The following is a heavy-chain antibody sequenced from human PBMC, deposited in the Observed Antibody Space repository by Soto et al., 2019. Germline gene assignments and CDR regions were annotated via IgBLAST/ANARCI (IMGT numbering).Heavy chain of an antibody. CDR3: VREGSVLYSRGSFDF. CDR2: ISGSGGSA. Sequence: EVQLLESGGGLVRPGGSLRLSCAASGFSFSNYAMNWVRQAPGKGLEWVSVISGSGGSASYADSVQGRFTISRDNSNNTLHLQMNSLSAEDTAIYSCVREGSVLYSRGSFDFWGRGTMVTVSS. CDR1: GFSFSNYA. V-gene: IGHV3-23*01. J-gene: IGHJ3*01. D-gene: IGHD6-19*01.